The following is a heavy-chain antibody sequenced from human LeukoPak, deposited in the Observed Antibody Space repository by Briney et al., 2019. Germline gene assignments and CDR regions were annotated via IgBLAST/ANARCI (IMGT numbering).Heavy chain of an antibody. J-gene: IGHJ3*02. CDR2: ISAYNGNT. CDR3: ARDLYYYGSGSYYNDPNAFDI. CDR1: GYTFTSYG. D-gene: IGHD3-10*01. Sequence: WASVKVSCKASGYTFTSYGISWVRQAPGQGLEWMGWISAYNGNTNYAQKFQGRVTITADKSTSTAYMELSSLRSEDTAVYYCARDLYYYGSGSYYNDPNAFDIWGQGTMVTVSS. V-gene: IGHV1-18*01.